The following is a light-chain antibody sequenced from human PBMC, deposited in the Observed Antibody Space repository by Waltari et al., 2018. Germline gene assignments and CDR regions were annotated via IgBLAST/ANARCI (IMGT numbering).Light chain of an antibody. J-gene: IGKJ5*01. CDR1: QGISSY. V-gene: IGKV1-9*01. CDR2: AAS. CDR3: QQRHSYPIT. Sequence: DIQVTQSPSFLSASVGDRVTITCRASQGISSYLAWHQQKPGKAPKLLIYAASTLQSGGPSRFSGSGSGTEFTLTISSLQPEDFATYYCQQRHSYPITFGQGTRLDIK.